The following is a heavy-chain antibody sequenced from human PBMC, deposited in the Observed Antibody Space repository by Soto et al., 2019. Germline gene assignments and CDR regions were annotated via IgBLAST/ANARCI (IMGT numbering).Heavy chain of an antibody. D-gene: IGHD5-12*01. CDR1: GFTFSSYA. CDR3: ARVKGDSGYDLYSAFDI. V-gene: IGHV3-30-3*01. J-gene: IGHJ3*02. Sequence: QVQLVESGGGVVQPGRSLRLSCAASGFTFSSYAMHWVRQAPGKGLEWLAVISYDGSNKYYADSVKGRFTISRDNSKNTLYLQMNSLRAEDTAVYYCARVKGDSGYDLYSAFDIWGQGTMVTVSS. CDR2: ISYDGSNK.